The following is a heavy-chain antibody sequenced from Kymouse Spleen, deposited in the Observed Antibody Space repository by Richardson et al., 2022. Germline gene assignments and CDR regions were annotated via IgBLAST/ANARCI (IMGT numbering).Heavy chain of an antibody. CDR1: GFTFSDYY. CDR2: ISSSGSTI. CDR3: ARATYYYGSGSYYNPDAFDI. V-gene: IGHV3-11*01. D-gene: IGHD3-10*01. Sequence: QVQLVESGGGLVKPGGSLRLSCAASGFTFSDYYMSWIRQAPGKGLEWVSYISSSGSTIYYADSVKGRFTISRDNAKNSLYLQMNSLRAEDTAVYYCARATYYYGSGSYYNPDAFDIWGQGTMVTVSS. J-gene: IGHJ3*02.